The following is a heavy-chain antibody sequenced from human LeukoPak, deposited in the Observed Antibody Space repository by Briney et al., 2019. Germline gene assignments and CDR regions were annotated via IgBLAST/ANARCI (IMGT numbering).Heavy chain of an antibody. Sequence: PSETLSLTCTVSGGSISSYYWSWIRQPPGKGLEWIGYIYYSGSTNYNPSLKSRVTISVDTSKNQFSLKLSSVTAADTAVYYCARAAVVVPRFDYWGQGTLVTVSS. CDR1: GGSISSYY. CDR3: ARAAVVVPRFDY. CDR2: IYYSGST. D-gene: IGHD2-2*01. J-gene: IGHJ4*02. V-gene: IGHV4-59*01.